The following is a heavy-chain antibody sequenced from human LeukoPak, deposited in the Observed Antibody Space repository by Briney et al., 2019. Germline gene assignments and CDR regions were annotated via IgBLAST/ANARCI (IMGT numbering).Heavy chain of an antibody. D-gene: IGHD2-2*01. CDR1: GGSFSGYY. CDR3: ARVAYGSSWFDP. V-gene: IGHV4-59*01. J-gene: IGHJ5*02. CDR2: IYYSGST. Sequence: SETLSLTCAVYGGSFSGYYWSWIRQPPGKGLEWIGYIYYSGSTNYNPSLKSRVTISVDTSKNQFSLKLSSVTAADTAVYYCARVAYGSSWFDPWGQGTLVIVSS.